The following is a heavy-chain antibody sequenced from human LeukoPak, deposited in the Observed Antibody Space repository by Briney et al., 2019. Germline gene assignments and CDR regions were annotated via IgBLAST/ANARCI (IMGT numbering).Heavy chain of an antibody. CDR3: ARDVGYSTSYYYYMDV. CDR1: GFTVSSNY. Sequence: GGSLRLSCAASGFTVSSNYMSWVRQAPGKGLEYVSAISSNGGSTYYANSVKGRFTISRDNSKNTLYLQMGSLRAEDMAVYYCARDVGYSTSYYYYMDVWGKGTTVTVSS. V-gene: IGHV3-64*01. J-gene: IGHJ6*03. CDR2: ISSNGGST. D-gene: IGHD6-13*01.